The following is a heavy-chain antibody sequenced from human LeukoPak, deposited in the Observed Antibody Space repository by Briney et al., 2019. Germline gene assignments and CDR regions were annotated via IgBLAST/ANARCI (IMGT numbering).Heavy chain of an antibody. Sequence: PGGSLRLSCAASGFTFSSYGMHWVRRAPGKGLEWVAVISYDGSNKYYADSVKGRFTISRDNSKNTLYLQMNSLRAEDTAVYYCAKDLWFEEESPFYYYGMDVWGKGTTVTVSS. CDR3: AKDLWFEEESPFYYYGMDV. CDR2: ISYDGSNK. D-gene: IGHD3-10*01. V-gene: IGHV3-30*18. J-gene: IGHJ6*04. CDR1: GFTFSSYG.